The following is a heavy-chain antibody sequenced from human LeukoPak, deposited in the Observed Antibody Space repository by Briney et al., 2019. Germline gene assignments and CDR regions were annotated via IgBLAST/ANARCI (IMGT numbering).Heavy chain of an antibody. J-gene: IGHJ3*02. CDR1: GFTFSSYW. Sequence: GGSLRLSCAASGFTFSSYWMSWVRQAPGKGLEWVANIKQDGSEKYYVDSVKGRFTISRDNAKNSLHLQMNSLRAEDTAVYYCARELVVGATISTDAFDIWGQGTMVTVSS. CDR2: IKQDGSEK. D-gene: IGHD1-26*01. V-gene: IGHV3-7*01. CDR3: ARELVVGATISTDAFDI.